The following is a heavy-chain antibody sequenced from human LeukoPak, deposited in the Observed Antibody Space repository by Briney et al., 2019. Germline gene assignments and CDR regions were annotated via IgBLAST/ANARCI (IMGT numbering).Heavy chain of an antibody. D-gene: IGHD5-18*01. CDR3: AKNRGTGMAFYDY. Sequence: GGSLRLSCAASGFTFSTYAMTWVRRAPGKGLEWVSAISGSGGHIYYADSVKGRFTSSRDNSKSTLFLQMNNLRAEDTAIYYCAKNRGTGMAFYDYWGQGTQVTVPS. V-gene: IGHV3-23*01. CDR1: GFTFSTYA. J-gene: IGHJ4*02. CDR2: ISGSGGHI.